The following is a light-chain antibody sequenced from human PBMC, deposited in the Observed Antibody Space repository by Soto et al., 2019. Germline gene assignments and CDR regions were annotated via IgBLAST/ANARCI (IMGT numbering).Light chain of an antibody. CDR3: LQKYFYPFT. CDR1: QGIRND. CDR2: AAS. J-gene: IGKJ3*01. Sequence: AIQMTQSPSSLSASVGDRVTITCRASQGIRNDLDWFQQKPGEAPKLLIYAASNLQSGVPARFSGSGSGTDFTLTISRLQPEDFATDSCLQKYFYPFTFGPGTKVDIK. V-gene: IGKV1-6*01.